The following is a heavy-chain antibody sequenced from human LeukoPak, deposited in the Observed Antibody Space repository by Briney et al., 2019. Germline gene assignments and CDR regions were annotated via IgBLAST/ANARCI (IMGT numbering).Heavy chain of an antibody. D-gene: IGHD2-15*01. J-gene: IGHJ3*02. CDR2: IYYSGST. CDR1: GGSISSYY. CDR3: ARHEGGLRVVTPRHAFDI. V-gene: IGHV4-59*08. Sequence: SETLSLTCTVSGGSISSYYWSWIRQPPGKGLEWIGYIYYSGSTNYNPSLKSRVTISVDTSKNQFSLKLSSVTAADTAVYYCARHEGGLRVVTPRHAFDIWGQGTMVTVSS.